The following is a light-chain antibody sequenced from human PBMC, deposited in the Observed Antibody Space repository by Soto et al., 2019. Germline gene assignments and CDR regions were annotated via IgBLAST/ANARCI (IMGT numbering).Light chain of an antibody. CDR1: QGISNY. J-gene: IGKJ3*01. CDR2: AAS. CDR3: QQYNSAPRT. V-gene: IGKV1-27*01. Sequence: DIRMTQSPSSLSASVGDRVTITCRARQGISNYLAWYQQKPGQVPKLLIYAASTLQSGVPSRFSGSGSGTDFTLTISGLQPADVATYYCQQYNSAPRTFGPGTKVDIK.